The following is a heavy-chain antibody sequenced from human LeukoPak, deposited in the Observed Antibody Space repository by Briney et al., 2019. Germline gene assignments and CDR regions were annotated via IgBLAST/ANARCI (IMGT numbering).Heavy chain of an antibody. J-gene: IGHJ3*02. Sequence: PGGSLRLSCAASGFTFSIYWMHWVRQAPGKGLVWVSCINSDGSSTSYADSVKGRFTISRDNAKNTLYLQMNSLRAEDTAVYYCARDEDWSGYYGAFDIWGQGTMVTVSS. CDR3: ARDEDWSGYYGAFDI. V-gene: IGHV3-74*01. CDR2: INSDGSST. CDR1: GFTFSIYW. D-gene: IGHD3-3*01.